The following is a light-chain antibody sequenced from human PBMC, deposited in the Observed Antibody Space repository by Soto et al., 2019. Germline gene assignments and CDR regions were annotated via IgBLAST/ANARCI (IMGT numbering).Light chain of an antibody. CDR2: AAS. CDR1: QGFSHY. Sequence: DIQMTQSPSSLSASVGDRVTITCRASQGFSHYLAWYQQKPGKVPKLLIYAASTLQSGVTSRFSGSGSGTDFTLTISSLQPEDVATYYCQQYNSDPPTFGPGTKVDIK. V-gene: IGKV1-27*01. CDR3: QQYNSDPPT. J-gene: IGKJ3*01.